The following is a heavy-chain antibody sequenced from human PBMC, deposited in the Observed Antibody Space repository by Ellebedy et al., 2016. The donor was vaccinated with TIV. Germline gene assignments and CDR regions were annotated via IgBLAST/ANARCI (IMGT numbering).Heavy chain of an antibody. CDR2: ITESVGNT. Sequence: GESLKISCAASGLTFSSHAMSWVRQAPGKGLEWVSSITESVGNTYYADSVKGRFTISRDNSTDTLYLQMNSLRAEDTAIYYRARDPVGVGPAFDVWGQGTMVTVSS. V-gene: IGHV3-23*01. J-gene: IGHJ3*01. CDR1: GLTFSSHA. CDR3: ARDPVGVGPAFDV. D-gene: IGHD4-23*01.